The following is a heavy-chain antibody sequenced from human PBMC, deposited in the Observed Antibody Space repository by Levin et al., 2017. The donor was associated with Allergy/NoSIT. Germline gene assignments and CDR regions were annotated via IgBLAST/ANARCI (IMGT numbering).Heavy chain of an antibody. D-gene: IGHD3-3*01. CDR1: GFTFSSYA. J-gene: IGHJ3*02. CDR2: ISYDGSNK. Sequence: GESLKISCAASGFTFSSYAMHWVRQAPGKGLEWVAVISYDGSNKYYADSVKGRFTISRDNSKNTLYLQMNSLRAEDTAVYYCARENSDYYDDAFDIWGQGTMVTVSS. CDR3: ARENSDYYDDAFDI. V-gene: IGHV3-30-3*01.